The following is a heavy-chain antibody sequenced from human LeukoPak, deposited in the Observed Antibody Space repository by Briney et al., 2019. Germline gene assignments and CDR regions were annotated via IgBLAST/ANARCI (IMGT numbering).Heavy chain of an antibody. Sequence: SETLSLTCAVSGGSISSGGYSWSWTRQPPGKGLEWIGYIYHSGSTYYNPSLKSRVTISVDRSKNQFSLKLSSVTAAGTAVYYCARANYYDSSGYLRAFDIWGQGTMVTVSS. CDR2: IYHSGST. D-gene: IGHD3-22*01. J-gene: IGHJ3*02. CDR1: GGSISSGGYS. CDR3: ARANYYDSSGYLRAFDI. V-gene: IGHV4-30-2*01.